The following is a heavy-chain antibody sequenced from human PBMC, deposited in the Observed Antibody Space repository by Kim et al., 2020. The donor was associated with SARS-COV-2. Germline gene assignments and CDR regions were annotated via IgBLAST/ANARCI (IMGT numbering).Heavy chain of an antibody. Sequence: ASVKVSCKASGYTFTSYGISWVRQAPGQGLEWMGWISAYNGNTNYAQKLQGRVTMTTDTSTSTAYMELRSLRSDDTAVYYCARGPYYYDSSGYYYGNDAFDIWGQGTMVTVSS. CDR1: GYTFTSYG. D-gene: IGHD3-22*01. CDR2: ISAYNGNT. J-gene: IGHJ3*02. CDR3: ARGPYYYDSSGYYYGNDAFDI. V-gene: IGHV1-18*01.